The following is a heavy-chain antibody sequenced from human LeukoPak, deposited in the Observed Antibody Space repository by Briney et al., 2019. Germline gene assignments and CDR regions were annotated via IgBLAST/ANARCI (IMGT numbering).Heavy chain of an antibody. V-gene: IGHV1-69*04. CDR1: GGTFSTYG. J-gene: IGHJ4*02. Sequence: SVKVSCKASGGTFSTYGISWVRQAPGQGLEWMGRIVPMLAVSISAPKFQGRVTITADESTSTAYMELSSLRSEDTAVYYCARGRRLTGYYDFDYWGQGTLVTVSS. CDR2: IVPMLAVS. CDR3: ARGRRLTGYYDFDY. D-gene: IGHD3-9*01.